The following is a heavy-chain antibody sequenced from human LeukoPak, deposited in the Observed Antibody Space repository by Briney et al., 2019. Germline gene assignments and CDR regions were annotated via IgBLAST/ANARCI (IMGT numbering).Heavy chain of an antibody. CDR1: GFTFNSYT. Sequence: QPGGSLRLSCAASGFTFNSYTMNWVRQAPGKGLEWISYISRTGTTIYYADSVKGRFTISRDNAKNSLYLQMNSLRAEDTAVYYCARVMVAATNWFDPWGQGTLVTVSS. CDR2: ISRTGTTI. CDR3: ARVMVAATNWFDP. D-gene: IGHD2-15*01. J-gene: IGHJ5*02. V-gene: IGHV3-48*04.